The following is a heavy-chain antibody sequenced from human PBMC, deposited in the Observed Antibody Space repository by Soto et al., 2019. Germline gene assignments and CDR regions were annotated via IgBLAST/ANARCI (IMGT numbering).Heavy chain of an antibody. V-gene: IGHV3-66*01. CDR3: ARGVGPRNMFDY. CDR1: GFTVSGSY. CDR2: IYGDGSA. J-gene: IGHJ4*02. Sequence: GESLRLSCAASGFTVSGSYMSWVRQAPGKGLEWVSLIYGDGSAYHADSVKGRFTGSRDNSKNTLYLQLNSLRAEDTAVYYCARGVGPRNMFDYWGQGVLVTVSS. D-gene: IGHD3-10*01.